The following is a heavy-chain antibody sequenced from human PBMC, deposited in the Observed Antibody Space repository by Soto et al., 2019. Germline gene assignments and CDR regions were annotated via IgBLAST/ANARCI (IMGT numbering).Heavy chain of an antibody. Sequence: QVQLQESGPGLVKPSQTLSLTCTVSGGSISSGDYYWSWIRQPPGKGLEWIGYIYYSGSTYYNPSLKSRVTISVDTSKNQFSLKLSSVTAADTAVYYCARGWRGSGSLRYYYGMDVWGQGTTVTVSS. CDR3: ARGWRGSGSLRYYYGMDV. CDR2: IYYSGST. D-gene: IGHD3-10*01. V-gene: IGHV4-30-4*01. CDR1: GGSISSGDYY. J-gene: IGHJ6*02.